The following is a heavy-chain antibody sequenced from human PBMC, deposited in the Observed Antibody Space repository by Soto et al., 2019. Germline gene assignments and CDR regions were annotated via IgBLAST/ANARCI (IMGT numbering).Heavy chain of an antibody. V-gene: IGHV4-39*01. CDR3: ARLGYCSSTSCYLLHFDY. CDR1: GGYISSSSYY. J-gene: IGHJ4*02. Sequence: QLQLQESGPGLVKPSETLSLTCTVSGGYISSSSYYWGWIRQPPGKGLEWIGSIYYSGSTYYNPSLKSRVTISVDTSKNQFSLKLSSVTAADTAVYYCARLGYCSSTSCYLLHFDYWGQGTLVTVSS. D-gene: IGHD2-2*01. CDR2: IYYSGST.